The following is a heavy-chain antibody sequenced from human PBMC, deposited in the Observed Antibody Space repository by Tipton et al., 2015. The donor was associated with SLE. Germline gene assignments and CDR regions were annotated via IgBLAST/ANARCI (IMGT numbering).Heavy chain of an antibody. V-gene: IGHV4-34*12. CDR2: SIHSGTT. Sequence: GLVKPSETLSLTCTVSDGSISDYYWTWIRQPAGEGLEWIGESIHSGTTNYNPSLKSRVSISVDTSKNQFSLKLSSVTAADTAVYYCARVAPSEVFDYWGQGTLVTVSS. J-gene: IGHJ4*02. CDR1: DGSISDYY. CDR3: ARVAPSEVFDY. D-gene: IGHD2-15*01.